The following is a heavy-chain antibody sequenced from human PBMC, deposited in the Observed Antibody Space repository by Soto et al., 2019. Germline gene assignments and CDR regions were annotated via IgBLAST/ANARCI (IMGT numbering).Heavy chain of an antibody. CDR3: ARVSGATVFYDY. CDR2: TRNKANSYTT. Sequence: EVQLVEAGGGLVQPGGSLRLSCAASGFTFSDHYMDWDRQAPGKGLEWIGRTRNKANSYTTQYAASVKGRFTISRDDSKNSLYLQMNSLKTEDTAVYYCARVSGATVFYDYWGQGTLVTVSS. CDR1: GFTFSDHY. J-gene: IGHJ4*02. D-gene: IGHD4-17*01. V-gene: IGHV3-72*01.